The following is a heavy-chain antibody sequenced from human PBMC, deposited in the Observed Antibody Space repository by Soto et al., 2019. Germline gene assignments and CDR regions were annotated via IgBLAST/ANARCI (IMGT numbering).Heavy chain of an antibody. CDR1: GGSISSSSYY. D-gene: IGHD3-9*01. J-gene: IGHJ6*02. V-gene: IGHV4-39*01. CDR2: IYYSGST. Sequence: PSETLSLTCTVSGGSISSSSYYWGWIRQPPGKGLEWIGSIYYSGSTYYNPSLKSRVTISVDTSKNQFSLKLSSVTAADTAVYYRHFDWLVHYGMDVWGQGTTVTVSS. CDR3: HFDWLVHYGMDV.